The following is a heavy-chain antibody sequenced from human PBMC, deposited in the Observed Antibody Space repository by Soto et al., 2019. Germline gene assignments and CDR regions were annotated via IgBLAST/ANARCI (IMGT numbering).Heavy chain of an antibody. CDR1: GFAFSRFA. Sequence: QLVESGGGVVQPGGSLRLSCAASGFAFSRFALHWLRQAPGKGLEWVALISYDGTTKYYPDAVKGRFAISRDNSNNTLYVEMNSLRPEDTAFYYCVRDPCGDCFDRYFALWGHGTLVTVSS. J-gene: IGHJ2*01. CDR3: VRDPCGDCFDRYFAL. CDR2: ISYDGTTK. V-gene: IGHV3-30*09. D-gene: IGHD2-21*02.